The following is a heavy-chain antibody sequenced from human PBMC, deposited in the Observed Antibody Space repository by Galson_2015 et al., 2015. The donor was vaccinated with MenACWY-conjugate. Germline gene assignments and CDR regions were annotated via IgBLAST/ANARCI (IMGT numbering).Heavy chain of an antibody. CDR3: ARDSSGWYGGIFDY. CDR1: GGTLSSYA. CDR2: IIPILGIA. Sequence: SVKVSCKASGGTLSSYAISWVRQAPGQGLEWMGRIIPILGIANYAQKFQGRVTITADESTSTAYMELSSLRSEDTAVYYCARDSSGWYGGIFDYWGQGTLVTVSS. V-gene: IGHV1-69*04. J-gene: IGHJ4*02. D-gene: IGHD6-19*01.